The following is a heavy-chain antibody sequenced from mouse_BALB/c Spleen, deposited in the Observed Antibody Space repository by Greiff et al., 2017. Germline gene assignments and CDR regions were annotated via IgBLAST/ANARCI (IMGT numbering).Heavy chain of an antibody. CDR3: ARAGLPTRDAMDY. V-gene: IGHV1-39*01. J-gene: IGHJ4*01. Sequence: VQLQQTGPELVKPGASVKISCKASGYSFTDYIMLWVKQSHGKSLEWIGNINPYYGSTSYNLKFKGKATLTVDKSSSTAYMQLNSLTSEDSAVYYCARAGLPTRDAMDYWGQGTSVTVSS. D-gene: IGHD2-2*01. CDR1: GYSFTDYI. CDR2: INPYYGST.